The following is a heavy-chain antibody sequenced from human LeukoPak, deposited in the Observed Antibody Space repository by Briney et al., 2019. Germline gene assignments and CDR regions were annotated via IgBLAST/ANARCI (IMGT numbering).Heavy chain of an antibody. Sequence: PGGSLRLSCAASGFTFSSYSMNWVRQAPGKGLEWVSSISSSSSYIYYADSVKGRFTISRDNAKNSLYLQMNSLRAEDTAVYYCARLKYSSSWFHYYMDVWGKGTTVTVSS. J-gene: IGHJ6*03. CDR3: ARLKYSSSWFHYYMDV. CDR2: ISSSSSYI. D-gene: IGHD6-13*01. V-gene: IGHV3-21*01. CDR1: GFTFSSYS.